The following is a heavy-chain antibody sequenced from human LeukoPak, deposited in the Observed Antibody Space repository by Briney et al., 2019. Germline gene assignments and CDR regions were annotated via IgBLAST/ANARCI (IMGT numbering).Heavy chain of an antibody. CDR1: GFAVSDYY. CDR3: AREQWFRWEF. CDR2: ISSRDNLI. D-gene: IGHD3-10*01. J-gene: IGHJ4*02. V-gene: IGHV3-11*01. Sequence: GGSLRLSCAASGFAVSDYYMYWIRQAPGNGLEWVSYISSRDNLIYYADSVKGRFTISTDNAKNSVYLQLNRLRVEDTAVYYCAREQWFRWEFWGQGILVTVSS.